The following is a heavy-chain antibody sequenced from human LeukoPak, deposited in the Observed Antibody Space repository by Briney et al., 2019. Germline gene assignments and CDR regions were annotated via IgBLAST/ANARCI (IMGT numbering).Heavy chain of an antibody. V-gene: IGHV4-34*01. CDR2: IYSSGST. CDR1: GGSFSGYY. J-gene: IGHJ4*02. CDR3: ASDYGGKGY. Sequence: PSETLSLTCAVYGGSFSGYYWSWIRQPPGKGLEWIGSIYSSGSTYYNASLQSRVTISVDTSKNQFSLKLSSVTAADTAVYYCASDYGGKGYWGQGTLVTVSS. D-gene: IGHD4-23*01.